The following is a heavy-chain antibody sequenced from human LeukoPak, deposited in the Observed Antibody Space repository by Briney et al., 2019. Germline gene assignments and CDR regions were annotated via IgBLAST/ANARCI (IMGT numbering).Heavy chain of an antibody. CDR2: ISNDGNNK. CDR3: AKPYYYGSGANDFDY. V-gene: IGHV3-30*18. Sequence: PGRSLRLSCAASEFTFNSYGMHWVRQAPGKGLEWVAVISNDGNNKYYADSVKGRFTISRDNSKNTLFLQMNSLRAEDTAVYYCAKPYYYGSGANDFDYWGQGTLVTVSS. J-gene: IGHJ4*02. D-gene: IGHD3-10*01. CDR1: EFTFNSYG.